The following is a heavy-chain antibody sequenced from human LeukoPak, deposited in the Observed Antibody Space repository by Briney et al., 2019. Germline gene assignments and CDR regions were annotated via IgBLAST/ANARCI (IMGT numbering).Heavy chain of an antibody. D-gene: IGHD3-22*01. V-gene: IGHV3-9*01. Sequence: GGSLRLSCAASGVTFDDYAMHWVRQAPGKGLEWVSGISWNSGSIGYADSVKGRFTISRDNAKNSLYLQMNSLRAEDTALYYCAKVSDYYDSSGYFDYWGQGTLVTVSS. CDR3: AKVSDYYDSSGYFDY. CDR2: ISWNSGSI. CDR1: GVTFDDYA. J-gene: IGHJ4*02.